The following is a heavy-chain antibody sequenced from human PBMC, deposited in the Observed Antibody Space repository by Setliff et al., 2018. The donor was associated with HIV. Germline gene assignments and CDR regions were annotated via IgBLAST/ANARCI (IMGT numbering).Heavy chain of an antibody. CDR1: GYTFTTYY. D-gene: IGHD5-12*01. J-gene: IGHJ3*02. Sequence: RVSVKVSCKASGYTFTTYYIHWVRQAPGQGLEWMGILNPSEGTTSFAQKFQGRVTMTRDTSTSTVYMELSSLRSEDTAVYYCARVLGRDGYNWDAFDIWGQGTMVTVSS. CDR2: LNPSEGTT. V-gene: IGHV1-46*01. CDR3: ARVLGRDGYNWDAFDI.